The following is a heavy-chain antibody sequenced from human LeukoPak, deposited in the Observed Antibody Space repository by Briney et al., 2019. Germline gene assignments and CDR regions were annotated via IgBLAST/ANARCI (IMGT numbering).Heavy chain of an antibody. D-gene: IGHD6-13*01. J-gene: IGHJ6*02. Sequence: SETLSLTCTVSGGSISSGGYYWSWIRQHPGKGPEWIGYIYYSGSTYYNPSLKSRVTISVGTSKNQFSLKLSSVTAADTAVYYCARDLGSSSWGEGYYGMDVWGQGTTVTVSS. CDR1: GGSISSGGYY. CDR2: IYYSGST. V-gene: IGHV4-31*03. CDR3: ARDLGSSSWGEGYYGMDV.